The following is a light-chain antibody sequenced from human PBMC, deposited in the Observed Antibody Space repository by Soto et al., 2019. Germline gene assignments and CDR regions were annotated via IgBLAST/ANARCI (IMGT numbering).Light chain of an antibody. CDR1: NSDIGGYNS. CDR2: DVS. J-gene: IGLJ2*01. CDR3: ASFTTNSARV. Sequence: QSALTQPASMSGSPGQSITIPCTGTNSDIGGYNSVSWYQQHPGMAPKLIIYDVSYRPSGISSRFSGSKSGNTASLTISGLQAADEADYYCASFTTNSARVFGGGTKLTVL. V-gene: IGLV2-14*03.